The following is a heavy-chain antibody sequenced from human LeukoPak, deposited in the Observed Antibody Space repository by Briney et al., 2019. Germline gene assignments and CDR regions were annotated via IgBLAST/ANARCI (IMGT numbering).Heavy chain of an antibody. Sequence: SETLSLTCTVSGGSISSYYWSWIRQPPGKGLEWIGYIYHSGSTYYNPSLKSRVTISVDRSKNHFSLTLISVTAADTAVYYCARDQVDYDIPDHFDYWGKGTLVAVSS. CDR2: IYHSGST. D-gene: IGHD3-22*01. CDR1: GGSISSYY. CDR3: ARDQVDYDIPDHFDY. V-gene: IGHV4-59*12. J-gene: IGHJ4*02.